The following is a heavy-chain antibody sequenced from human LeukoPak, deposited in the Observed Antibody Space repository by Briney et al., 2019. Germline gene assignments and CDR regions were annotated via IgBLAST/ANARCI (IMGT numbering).Heavy chain of an antibody. Sequence: ASVKVSCKASGYTFTSYGSSWVRQAPGQGLEWMGWITAYNDNTNYAQKLQGRVTMTTDTSTSTAYMELRSLRSDDKAVYYCARALLWFGEPSHIDYWGQGTLVTASS. CDR3: ARALLWFGEPSHIDY. J-gene: IGHJ4*02. D-gene: IGHD3-10*01. CDR2: ITAYNDNT. V-gene: IGHV1-18*01. CDR1: GYTFTSYG.